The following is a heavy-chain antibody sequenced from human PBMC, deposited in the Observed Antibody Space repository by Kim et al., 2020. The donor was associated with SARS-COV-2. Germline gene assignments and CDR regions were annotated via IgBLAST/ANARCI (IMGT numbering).Heavy chain of an antibody. D-gene: IGHD4-17*01. Sequence: GGSLRLSCATSGFTFDDFAMHWVRQAPGKGLELVSGITWNSDYIGYADSVKGRFTISRDNARNSLYLQMNNLRTEDTALYYCAKETYPDYSNGMDVWGQGTTVTVSS. CDR3: AKETYPDYSNGMDV. V-gene: IGHV3-9*01. CDR2: ITWNSDYI. J-gene: IGHJ6*02. CDR1: GFTFDDFA.